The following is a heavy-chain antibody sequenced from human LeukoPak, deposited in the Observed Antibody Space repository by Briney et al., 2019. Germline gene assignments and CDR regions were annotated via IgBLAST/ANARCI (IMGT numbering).Heavy chain of an antibody. CDR3: AIASTTRAYYFDY. CDR1: GFTFSSYG. Sequence: GRSLRLSCAASGFTFSSYGMHWVRQAPGKGLEWVAVISYDGSNKYYADSVKGRFTISRDNSKNTLYLQMNSLRAEDTAVYYCAIASTTRAYYFDYWGQGTLVTVSS. V-gene: IGHV3-30*03. J-gene: IGHJ4*02. CDR2: ISYDGSNK. D-gene: IGHD4-11*01.